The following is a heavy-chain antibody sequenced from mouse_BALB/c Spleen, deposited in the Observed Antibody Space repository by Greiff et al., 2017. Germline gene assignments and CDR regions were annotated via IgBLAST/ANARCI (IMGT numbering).Heavy chain of an antibody. D-gene: IGHD1-1*01. CDR3: AITTSLYYFDY. V-gene: IGHV3-2*02. CDR2: ISYSGST. Sequence: EVQGVESGPGLVKPSQSLSLTCTVTGYSITSYYAWNWIRQFPGNKLEWMGYISYSGSTSYNPSLKSRISITRDTSKNQFFLQLNSVTTEDTATYYCAITTSLYYFDYWGQGTTLTVSS. CDR1: GYSITSYYA. J-gene: IGHJ2*01.